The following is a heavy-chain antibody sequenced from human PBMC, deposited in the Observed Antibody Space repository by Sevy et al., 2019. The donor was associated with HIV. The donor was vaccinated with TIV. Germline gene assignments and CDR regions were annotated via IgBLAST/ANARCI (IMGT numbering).Heavy chain of an antibody. CDR1: GFTFSSYS. Sequence: GGSPRLSCAASGFTFSSYSMNWVRQAPGKGLEWVSSISSSSSYIYYADSVKGRFTNSRDNAKNSLYLQMNSLRAEDTAVYYCASTAGDDAFDIWGQGTMVTVSS. J-gene: IGHJ3*02. CDR3: ASTAGDDAFDI. CDR2: ISSSSSYI. V-gene: IGHV3-21*01. D-gene: IGHD2-8*02.